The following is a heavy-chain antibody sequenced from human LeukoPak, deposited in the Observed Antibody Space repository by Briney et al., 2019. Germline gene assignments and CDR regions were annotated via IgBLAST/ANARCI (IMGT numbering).Heavy chain of an antibody. J-gene: IGHJ2*01. D-gene: IGHD1-26*01. Sequence: PGGSLRLSCAASGFTFNKNNMNWVRQAPGKGLEWVSSISSSSIYIYYADSVKGRFTISRDNAKKSLYLQMNSLRAEDTAVYYCARDPENVSGSYSHFDLWGRGTLVTVSS. CDR3: ARDPENVSGSYSHFDL. CDR1: GFTFNKNN. V-gene: IGHV3-21*01. CDR2: ISSSSIYI.